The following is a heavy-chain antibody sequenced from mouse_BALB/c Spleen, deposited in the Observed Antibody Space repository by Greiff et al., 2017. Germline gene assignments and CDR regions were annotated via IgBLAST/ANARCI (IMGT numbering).Heavy chain of an antibody. CDR1: GFTFTSYW. Sequence: QVQLQQSGAELVRPGASVKLSCKASGFTFTSYWINWVKQRPGQGLEWIGNIYPSDSYTNYNQKFKDKATLTVDKSSSTAYMQLSSPTSEDSAVYYCTKWDYDSSGYFDYWGQGTTLTVSS. CDR3: TKWDYDSSGYFDY. D-gene: IGHD1-1*01. V-gene: IGHV1-69*02. J-gene: IGHJ2*01. CDR2: IYPSDSYT.